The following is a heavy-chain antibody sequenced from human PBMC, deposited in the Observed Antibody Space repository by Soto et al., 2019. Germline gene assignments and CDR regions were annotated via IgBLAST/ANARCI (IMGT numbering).Heavy chain of an antibody. J-gene: IGHJ4*02. D-gene: IGHD3-16*01. V-gene: IGHV4-39*01. Sequence: SETLSLTCTVSGCSISSNSYYWDWIRHPPGKGLEWIGSMYYSGATYHNPSLHIRVTISVDTSKNQFSLHLRSVTAADTAVYYCARHAAYDSVWGKSDGSDDWGQGILFTVSS. CDR1: GCSISSNSYY. CDR2: MYYSGAT. CDR3: ARHAAYDSVWGKSDGSDD.